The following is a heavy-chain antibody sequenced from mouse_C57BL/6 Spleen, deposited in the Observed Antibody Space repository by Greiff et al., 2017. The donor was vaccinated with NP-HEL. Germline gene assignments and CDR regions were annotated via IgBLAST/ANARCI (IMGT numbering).Heavy chain of an antibody. CDR1: GFSLSTSGMG. D-gene: IGHD1-1*01. CDR2: IYWDDDK. CDR3: ARRAPYYYGSSYSLDY. J-gene: IGHJ2*01. V-gene: IGHV8-12*01. Sequence: QVTLKVCGPGILQSSQTLSLTCSFSGFSLSTSGMGVSWIRQPSGKGLEWLAHIYWDDDKRYNLSLESRPTISKDTSSNKVFLKITSVDTADTSTYYCARRAPYYYGSSYSLDYWGQGTTLTVSS.